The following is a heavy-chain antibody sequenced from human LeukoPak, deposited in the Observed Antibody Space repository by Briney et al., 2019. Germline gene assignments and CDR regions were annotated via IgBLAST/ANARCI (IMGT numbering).Heavy chain of an antibody. J-gene: IGHJ3*02. V-gene: IGHV3-48*03. CDR2: ISSSGSTI. CDR1: GFTFSSYE. Sequence: PGGSLRLSCAASGFTFSSYEMNWVRQAPGKGLEWVSYISSSGSTIYYADSVKGRFTISRDNAKNSLYLQMNSLRAEDTAVYYCARDRPGDAFDIWGQGTMVTVSS. CDR3: ARDRPGDAFDI.